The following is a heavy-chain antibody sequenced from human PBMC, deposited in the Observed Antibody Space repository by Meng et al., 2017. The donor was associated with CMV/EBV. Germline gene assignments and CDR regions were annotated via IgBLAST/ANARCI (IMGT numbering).Heavy chain of an antibody. V-gene: IGHV4-39*01. Sequence: GSLRLSCTVSGGSISSSSYYWGWIRQPPGKGLEWIGSIYYSGSTYYNPSLTSRVTISVDTSKNQFSLKLSSVTAADTAVYYCARLAAAGLATLDYWGQGTLVTVSS. J-gene: IGHJ4*02. CDR2: IYYSGST. CDR1: GGSISSSSYY. CDR3: ARLAAAGLATLDY. D-gene: IGHD6-13*01.